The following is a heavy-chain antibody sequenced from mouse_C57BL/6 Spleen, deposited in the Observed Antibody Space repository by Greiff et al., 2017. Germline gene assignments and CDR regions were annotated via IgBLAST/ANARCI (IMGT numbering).Heavy chain of an antibody. J-gene: IGHJ3*01. CDR3: ARGEVTTVVGRESWFAY. V-gene: IGHV1-80*01. Sequence: VHLVESGAELVKPGASVKISCKASGYAFSSYWMNWVKLRPGKGLEWIGQIYPGDGDTNYNGKFKGKATLTADKSSSTAYMQLSSLTSEDSAVYFCARGEVTTVVGRESWFAYWGQGTLVTVSA. CDR2: IYPGDGDT. CDR1: GYAFSSYW. D-gene: IGHD1-1*01.